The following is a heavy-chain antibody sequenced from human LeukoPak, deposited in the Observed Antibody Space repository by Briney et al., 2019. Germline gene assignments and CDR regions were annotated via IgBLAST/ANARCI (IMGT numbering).Heavy chain of an antibody. J-gene: IGHJ4*02. Sequence: ASVKVSCKASGYTFTGYYMHWVRQAPGQGLEWMGWINPNSGGTNYAQKFQGRVTMTRDTSISTAYMELRSLRSDDTAVYYCARIYTMVRGVIIPCDYWGQGTLVTVSS. CDR3: ARIYTMVRGVIIPCDY. V-gene: IGHV1-2*02. CDR1: GYTFTGYY. D-gene: IGHD3-10*01. CDR2: INPNSGGT.